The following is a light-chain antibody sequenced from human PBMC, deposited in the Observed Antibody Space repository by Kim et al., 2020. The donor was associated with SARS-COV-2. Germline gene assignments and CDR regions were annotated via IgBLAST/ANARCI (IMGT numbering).Light chain of an antibody. Sequence: LSPGDTATLSGRASQRTTSFAWYQQIPGQAPRVLISAISSRATGTPERFSGSGSGTDFTLTIDRLEPEDFGVYFCQQYGSSPRITFGGGTKVDIK. CDR2: AIS. J-gene: IGKJ4*01. CDR3: QQYGSSPRIT. V-gene: IGKV3-20*01. CDR1: QRTTS.